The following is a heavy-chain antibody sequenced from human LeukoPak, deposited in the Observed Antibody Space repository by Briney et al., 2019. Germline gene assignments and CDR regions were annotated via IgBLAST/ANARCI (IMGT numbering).Heavy chain of an antibody. Sequence: GGSLRLSCAASGFTFSNYWMTWVRQAPGKGLEWVSSISSSSSYVYYADSVKGRFTISRDNAKNSLYLQMNSLRAEDTAVYYCARAGGIVGASGYFDYWGQGTLVTVSS. J-gene: IGHJ4*02. CDR3: ARAGGIVGASGYFDY. V-gene: IGHV3-21*01. CDR1: GFTFSNYW. D-gene: IGHD1-26*01. CDR2: ISSSSSYV.